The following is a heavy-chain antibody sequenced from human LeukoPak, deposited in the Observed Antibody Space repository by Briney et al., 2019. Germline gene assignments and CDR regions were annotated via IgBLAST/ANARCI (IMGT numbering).Heavy chain of an antibody. CDR1: GGSISSSSYY. Sequence: PSETLSLTCTVSGGSISSSSYYWGWIRQPPGKGLEWIGSIYYSGSTYYSPSLKSRVTISVDTSKNQFSLKLSSVTAADTAVYYCARQIPTYYYGSGSTFDYWGQGTLVTVSS. J-gene: IGHJ4*02. CDR3: ARQIPTYYYGSGSTFDY. V-gene: IGHV4-39*01. CDR2: IYYSGST. D-gene: IGHD3-10*01.